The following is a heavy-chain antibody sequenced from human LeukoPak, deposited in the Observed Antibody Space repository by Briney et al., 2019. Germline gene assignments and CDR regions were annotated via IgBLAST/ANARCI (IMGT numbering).Heavy chain of an antibody. D-gene: IGHD2-21*02. CDR1: GYTYTSYY. V-gene: IGHV1-46*01. CDR3: ARVVTRIGDAFDI. CDR2: INPSGGST. Sequence: GASVKVSCKASGYTYTSYYMHWVRQAPGQGLEWMGIINPSGGSTSYAQKFQGRVTMTRDTSTSTVYMELSSLRSEDTAVYYCARVVTRIGDAFDIWGQGTMVTVSS. J-gene: IGHJ3*02.